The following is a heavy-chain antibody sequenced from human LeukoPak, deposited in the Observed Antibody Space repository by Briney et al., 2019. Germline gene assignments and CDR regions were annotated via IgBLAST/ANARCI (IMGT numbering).Heavy chain of an antibody. CDR3: AKDRHCSGGSCYFDF. CDR1: GFTFSSYA. Sequence: GGSLRLSCAASGFTFSSYAMSWVRQAPGKGLEWVSAISGSGGSTYYADSVKGRFTISRDNSKNTLYLQMNSLRGEDTAVYYCAKDRHCSGGSCYFDFWGQGTLVTVSS. D-gene: IGHD2-15*01. J-gene: IGHJ4*02. V-gene: IGHV3-23*01. CDR2: ISGSGGST.